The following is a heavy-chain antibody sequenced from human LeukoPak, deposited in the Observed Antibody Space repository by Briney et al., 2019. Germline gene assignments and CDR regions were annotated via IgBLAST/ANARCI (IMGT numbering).Heavy chain of an antibody. D-gene: IGHD2-21*01. J-gene: IGHJ6*02. V-gene: IGHV4-59*01. Sequence: SETLSLTCTVSGGSISSYYWSWIREPPGKGLEWLGYIYYSGTSNYNPSLKSRVTMSVDTSKKQISLKLSSVTAADTAVYYCARDFGGDSYGMDVWGQGTTVTVSS. CDR3: ARDFGGDSYGMDV. CDR2: IYYSGTS. CDR1: GGSISSYY.